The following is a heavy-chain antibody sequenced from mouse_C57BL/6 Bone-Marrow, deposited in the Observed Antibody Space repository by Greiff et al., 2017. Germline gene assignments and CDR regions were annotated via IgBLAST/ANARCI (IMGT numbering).Heavy chain of an antibody. J-gene: IGHJ1*03. CDR2: ISNLAYSI. CDR3: ASRALRHWYFDV. V-gene: IGHV5-15*01. Sequence: EVKLVESGGGLVQPGGSLKLSCAASGFTFSDYGMAWVRQAPRKGPEWVAFISNLAYSIYYADTVTGRFTISRENAKNTMYLEMSSLRSDDTAIYYWASRALRHWYFDVWGTGTTVTVSS. D-gene: IGHD1-2*01. CDR1: GFTFSDYG.